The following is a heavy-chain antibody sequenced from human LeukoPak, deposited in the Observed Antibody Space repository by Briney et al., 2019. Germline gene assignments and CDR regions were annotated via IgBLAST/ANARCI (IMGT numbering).Heavy chain of an antibody. Sequence: ASVKVSCKASGYRFIGYHIHWVRPAPGQGLEWMGWINPTSGGTNYTQKFQGRVTMTRDTSISTAYMELSRLRFDDTAVYYCAREDLGGAYWGQGTLVTVSS. CDR1: GYRFIGYH. J-gene: IGHJ4*02. D-gene: IGHD3-16*01. CDR2: INPTSGGT. CDR3: AREDLGGAY. V-gene: IGHV1-2*02.